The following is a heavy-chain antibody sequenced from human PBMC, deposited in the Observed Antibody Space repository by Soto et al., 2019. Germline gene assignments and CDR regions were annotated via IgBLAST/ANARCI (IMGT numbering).Heavy chain of an antibody. CDR3: ARGWFGPDV. Sequence: EVQLVESGGGLVQPGGSLRLSCAASGFTLRGRSMHWVRQAPGKGLVGVSGIDNAGTDSTYADSVKGRFTSARDNATNRLYLQMSRLRVEDTAVYYCARGWFGPDVWGQGPTVTVSS. V-gene: IGHV3-74*01. CDR1: GFTLRGRS. D-gene: IGHD3-10*01. J-gene: IGHJ6*02. CDR2: IDNAGTDS.